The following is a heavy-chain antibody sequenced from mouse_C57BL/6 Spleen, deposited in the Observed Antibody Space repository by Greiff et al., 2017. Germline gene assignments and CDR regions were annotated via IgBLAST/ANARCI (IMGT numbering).Heavy chain of an antibody. V-gene: IGHV5-4*01. CDR3: ARSTMVTTDYFDY. CDR1: GFTFSSYA. J-gene: IGHJ2*01. D-gene: IGHD2-2*01. Sequence: EVHLVESGGGLVKPGGSLKLSCAASGFTFSSYAMSWVRQTPEKRLEWVATISDGGSYTYYPDNVKGRFTISRDNAKNNLYLQMSHLKSEDTAMYYCARSTMVTTDYFDYWGQGTTLTVSS. CDR2: ISDGGSYT.